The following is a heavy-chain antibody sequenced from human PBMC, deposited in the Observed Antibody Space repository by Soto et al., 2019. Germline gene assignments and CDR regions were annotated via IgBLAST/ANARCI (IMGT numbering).Heavy chain of an antibody. J-gene: IGHJ4*02. CDR3: AHSPPATVTARWFDY. CDR2: IYWDDDK. V-gene: IGHV2-5*02. Sequence: QITLKESGPTLVKPTQTLTLTCTFSGFSLSTSGVAVGWFRQPPGEALEWLALIYWDDDKSYSPSLKRRLTITKDTSKNQVVLTMTNMDPVDTATYYCAHSPPATVTARWFDYWGQGTLVPVSS. D-gene: IGHD4-17*01. CDR1: GFSLSTSGVA.